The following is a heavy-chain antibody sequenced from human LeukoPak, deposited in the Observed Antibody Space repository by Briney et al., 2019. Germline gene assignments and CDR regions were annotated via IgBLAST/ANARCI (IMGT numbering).Heavy chain of an antibody. J-gene: IGHJ3*02. V-gene: IGHV3-33*01. CDR3: AGGVHYYGSGSYFASFDI. D-gene: IGHD3-10*01. CDR1: GFTFSSYG. Sequence: GGSLRLSCAASGFTFSSYGMHWVRQAPGKGLEWVAVIWYDGSNKYYADSVRGRFTISRDNSKNTLYLQMNSLRAEDTAVYYCAGGVHYYGSGSYFASFDIWGQGTMVTVSS. CDR2: IWYDGSNK.